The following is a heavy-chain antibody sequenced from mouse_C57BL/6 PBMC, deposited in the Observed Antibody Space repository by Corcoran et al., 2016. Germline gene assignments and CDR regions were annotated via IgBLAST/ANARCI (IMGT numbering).Heavy chain of an antibody. CDR3: ARGDYGTLDY. D-gene: IGHD1-1*01. V-gene: IGHV9-3*01. J-gene: IGHJ2*01. CDR1: GYTFTTYG. Sequence: QIQLVQSGPELKKPGETVKISCKASGYTFTTYGMSWVKQAPGKGLKWMGWINTYSGVPTYADDFKGRFAFSLETSANTAYLQINNLKNEDTATYFCARGDYGTLDYWGQGTTLTVSS. CDR2: INTYSGVP.